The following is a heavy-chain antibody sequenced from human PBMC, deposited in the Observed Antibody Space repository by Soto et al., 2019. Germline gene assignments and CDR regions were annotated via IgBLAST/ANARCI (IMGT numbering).Heavy chain of an antibody. CDR2: IRSKAYGGTT. V-gene: IGHV3-49*03. J-gene: IGHJ4*02. CDR1: GFTFGDYA. Sequence: GGSLRLSCTASGFTFGDYAMSWFRQAPGKGLEWVGFIRSKAYGGTTEYAASVKGRFTISRDDSKSIAYLQMNSLKTEDTAVYYCTRAGFHWLLFIGYWGQGTLVTVSS. D-gene: IGHD3-9*01. CDR3: TRAGFHWLLFIGY.